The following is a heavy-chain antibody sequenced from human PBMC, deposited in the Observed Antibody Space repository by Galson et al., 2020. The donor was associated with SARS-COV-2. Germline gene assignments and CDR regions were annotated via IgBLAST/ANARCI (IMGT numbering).Heavy chain of an antibody. Sequence: SQASETLSLTCAVYGGSFSGYYWSWIRQPPGKGLEWIGEINHSGSTNYNPSLKSRVTISVDTSKNQFSLKLSSVTAADTAVYYCARGHMDIVATGVPTYFDYWGQGTLVTVSS. CDR2: INHSGST. J-gene: IGHJ4*02. CDR3: ARGHMDIVATGVPTYFDY. V-gene: IGHV4-34*01. CDR1: GGSFSGYY. D-gene: IGHD5-12*01.